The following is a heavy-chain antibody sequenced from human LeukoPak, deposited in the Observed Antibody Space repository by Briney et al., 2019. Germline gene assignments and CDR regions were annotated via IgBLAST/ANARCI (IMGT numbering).Heavy chain of an antibody. Sequence: GGSLRLSCAASGFTFSSYGMHWVRQAPGNGLEWVAVISYDGSHKYSADSVKGRFTISRDNSKNTLYLQMNSLRTEDTAVYFCSASGPHYGDYYGLDVWGHGTTVTVSS. CDR3: SASGPHYGDYYGLDV. CDR1: GFTFSSYG. D-gene: IGHD4/OR15-4a*01. V-gene: IGHV3-30*03. J-gene: IGHJ6*02. CDR2: ISYDGSHK.